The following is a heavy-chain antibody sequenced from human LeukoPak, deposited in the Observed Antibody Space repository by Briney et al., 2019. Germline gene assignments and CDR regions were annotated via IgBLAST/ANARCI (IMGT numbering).Heavy chain of an antibody. CDR3: ARDGDHYHWYLDL. Sequence: GGSLTLSCEASGFTVSTNYMNWVRQAPGKGLEWVSILYSGGTTYYAESVKGRFTVTRDNSKNILYLHIDNLRIEDTAVYYCARDGDHYHWYLDLWGRGARVTASS. CDR2: LYSGGTT. D-gene: IGHD3-10*01. CDR1: GFTVSTNY. J-gene: IGHJ2*01. V-gene: IGHV3-53*01.